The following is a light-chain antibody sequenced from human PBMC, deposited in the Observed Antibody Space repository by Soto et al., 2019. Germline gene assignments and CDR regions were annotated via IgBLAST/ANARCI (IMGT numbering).Light chain of an antibody. V-gene: IGKV3-20*01. CDR1: QSISSSY. CDR3: QQYGSSPPP. Sequence: IVLTQSPGTLSLSPGEGLTLSCRASQSISSSYLAWYQQKPGQAPRLLIYDASNRATGIPARFSGSGSGTDFTLTISRLEPEDFAVYYCQQYGSSPPPFGGGTKVDIK. J-gene: IGKJ4*01. CDR2: DAS.